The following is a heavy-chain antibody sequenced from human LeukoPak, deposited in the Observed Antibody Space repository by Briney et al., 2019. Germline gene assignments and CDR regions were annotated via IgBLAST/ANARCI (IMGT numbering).Heavy chain of an antibody. CDR3: ARPAAFYGLGTYAFEI. CDR1: GYSISSGYY. J-gene: IGHJ3*02. Sequence: SETLSLTCTVSGYSISSGYYWGWIRQPPGKGLEWIGSIYHSGSTYYNPSLKSRVTISVDTSKNQFSLKLSSVTAEDTAVYYCARPAAFYGLGTYAFEIWGQGKMVSVSS. D-gene: IGHD3-10*01. V-gene: IGHV4-38-2*02. CDR2: IYHSGST.